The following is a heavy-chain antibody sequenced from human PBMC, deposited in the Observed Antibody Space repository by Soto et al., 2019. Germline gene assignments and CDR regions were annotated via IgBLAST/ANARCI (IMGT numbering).Heavy chain of an antibody. D-gene: IGHD4-4*01. V-gene: IGHV6-1*01. CDR1: GDRVSSNSAA. J-gene: IGHJ3*02. Sequence: LSLTCAISGDRVSSNSAAWNWIRQYPSRGLEWLGRTYYRSKWYNDYAVSVKSRITIKPDTSKNQFSMQLNSVTPEDTAVYYCATQSEDAFDIWGQGTMVTVSS. CDR3: ATQSEDAFDI. CDR2: TYYRSKWYN.